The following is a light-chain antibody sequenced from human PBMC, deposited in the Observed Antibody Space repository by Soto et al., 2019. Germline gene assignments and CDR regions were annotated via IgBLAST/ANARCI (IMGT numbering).Light chain of an antibody. Sequence: EIVMTQSPATLSVSAGERATLSCRASQSISSNLAWYQQKPGQAPRLLIDDASTRAAGIPARFNGGGSGTEFTLTISSLQSEDFALYYCQQFHNCPLSFGGGTKVDIK. J-gene: IGKJ4*01. V-gene: IGKV3-15*01. CDR1: QSISSN. CDR3: QQFHNCPLS. CDR2: DAS.